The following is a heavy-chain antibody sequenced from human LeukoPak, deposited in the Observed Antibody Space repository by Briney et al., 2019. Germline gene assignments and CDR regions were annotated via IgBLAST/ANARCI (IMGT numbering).Heavy chain of an antibody. D-gene: IGHD1-26*01. V-gene: IGHV1-8*01. Sequence: GASVKVSCKASGYTFTSYDINWVRQATGQGLEWMGWMNPNSGNTGYAQKFQGRVTMTRNTSISTAYMELSGLRSEDTAVYYCARGSIVGAQIDYWGQGTLVTVSS. CDR3: ARGSIVGAQIDY. CDR2: MNPNSGNT. CDR1: GYTFTSYD. J-gene: IGHJ4*02.